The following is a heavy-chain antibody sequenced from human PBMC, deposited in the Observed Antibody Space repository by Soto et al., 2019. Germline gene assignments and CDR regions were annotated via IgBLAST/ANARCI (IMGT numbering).Heavy chain of an antibody. CDR2: IIPIFGTA. CDR3: ARELGCISPSCYRSAYYYYYGMDV. V-gene: IGHV1-69*12. CDR1: GGTFSSYA. J-gene: IGHJ6*02. D-gene: IGHD2-2*01. Sequence: QVQLVQSGAEVKKPGSSVKVSCKASGGTFSSYAISWVRQAPGQGLEWMGGIIPIFGTANYAQKFQGRVTITEDDSTSTAYMELRSLRSDDTAVYYCARELGCISPSCYRSAYYYYYGMDVWGQGTTVTVSS.